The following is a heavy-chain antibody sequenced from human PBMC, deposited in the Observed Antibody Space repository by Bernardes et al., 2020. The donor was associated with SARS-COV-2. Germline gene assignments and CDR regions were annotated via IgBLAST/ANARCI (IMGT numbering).Heavy chain of an antibody. CDR2: VNSDGSNT. D-gene: IGHD3-10*01. CDR1: GFSSRSYW. V-gene: IGHV3-74*01. Sequence: GGSLTRSCAPSGFSSRSYWMHWVRQAPGKGLVWVSRVNSDGSNTIYADSVKGRFTISRDSSKNMVYLQMNSLRAEDTAVYYFARKTGHDYGMDVWGQGTTVTVSS. J-gene: IGHJ6*02. CDR3: ARKTGHDYGMDV.